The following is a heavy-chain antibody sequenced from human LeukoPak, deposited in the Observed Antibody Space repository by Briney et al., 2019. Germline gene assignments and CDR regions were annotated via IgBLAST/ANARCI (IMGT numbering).Heavy chain of an antibody. CDR3: ARGTSPGSGYYVNGAFDI. D-gene: IGHD3-22*01. CDR2: ISAYIGNT. CDR1: GYTFTSYD. J-gene: IGHJ3*02. V-gene: IGHV1-18*01. Sequence: VASVKVSCKASGYTFTSYDISWVRQAPGQGLEWMGWISAYIGNTNYAQKLQGRVTMTTDTSTSTAYMELRSLRSDDTAVYYCARGTSPGSGYYVNGAFDIWGQGTMVTVSS.